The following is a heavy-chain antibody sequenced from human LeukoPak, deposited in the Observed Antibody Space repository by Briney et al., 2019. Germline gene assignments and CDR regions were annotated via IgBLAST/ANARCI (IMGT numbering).Heavy chain of an antibody. D-gene: IGHD6-19*01. V-gene: IGHV3-11*01. CDR2: ISSSGSTI. CDR3: ARDRGSGWPSGY. J-gene: IGHJ4*02. CDR1: GFTFSDYY. Sequence: GGSLRLSCAASGFTFSDYYMSWLRQAPGKGLERVSYISSSGSTIYSADSVKGRFTISRDNAKNSLYLQMNSLRAEDTAVYYCARDRGSGWPSGYWGQGTLVTVSS.